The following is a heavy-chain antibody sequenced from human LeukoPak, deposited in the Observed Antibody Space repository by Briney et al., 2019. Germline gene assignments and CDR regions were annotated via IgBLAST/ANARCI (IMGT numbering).Heavy chain of an antibody. CDR3: ASAAGWELGY. Sequence: PGGSLRLSCAASGSTFSRYWMSWVRQTPEKGLEWVANIKQDGSEKNYADSVKGRFTISRDNAKNSLYLQMNSLRAEDTAVYYCASAAGWELGYWGQGTLVTVSS. D-gene: IGHD3-10*01. J-gene: IGHJ4*02. CDR1: GSTFSRYW. CDR2: IKQDGSEK. V-gene: IGHV3-7*01.